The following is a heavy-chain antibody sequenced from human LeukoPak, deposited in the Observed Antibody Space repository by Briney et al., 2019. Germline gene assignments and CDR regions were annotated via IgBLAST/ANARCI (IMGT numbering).Heavy chain of an antibody. J-gene: IGHJ3*01. CDR1: GCSISSYY. Sequence: SETLSLTCTVSGCSISSYYWSWIRQPPGKGLEWIGEINHSGTTNYNPSLNSRVTISVNTSKNQFSVKLSPITAATTAFYYAGRGRRGMVRGVILDYWGQGTMVAVSS. CDR3: GRGRRGMVRGVILDY. V-gene: IGHV4-34*01. CDR2: INHSGTT. D-gene: IGHD3-10*01.